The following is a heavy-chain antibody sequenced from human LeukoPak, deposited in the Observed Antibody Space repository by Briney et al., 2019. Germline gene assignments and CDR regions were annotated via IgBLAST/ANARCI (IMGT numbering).Heavy chain of an antibody. Sequence: ASVKVSCKASGGTFSSYAISWVRQAPGQGLEWMGRIIPILGIANYAQKFQGRVTITADKSTSTAYMELSSLRSEDTAVYYCARDLGDIVVVPAVSWGQGTLVTVSS. CDR2: IIPILGIA. CDR3: ARDLGDIVVVPAVS. V-gene: IGHV1-69*04. J-gene: IGHJ5*02. CDR1: GGTFSSYA. D-gene: IGHD2-2*01.